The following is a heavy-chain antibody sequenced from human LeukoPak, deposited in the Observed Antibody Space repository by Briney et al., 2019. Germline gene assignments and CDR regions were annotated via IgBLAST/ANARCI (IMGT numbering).Heavy chain of an antibody. Sequence: GGSLRLSCAASGFTFSSYGMHWVRQAPGKGLEWVAVIWYDGSNKYYADSVKGRFTISRDNSKNTLYLQMNSLRAEDTAVYYCARVPLGATTSYYHYGMDVWGQGTTVTVSS. D-gene: IGHD1-26*01. J-gene: IGHJ6*02. CDR3: ARVPLGATTSYYHYGMDV. CDR1: GFTFSSYG. CDR2: IWYDGSNK. V-gene: IGHV3-33*01.